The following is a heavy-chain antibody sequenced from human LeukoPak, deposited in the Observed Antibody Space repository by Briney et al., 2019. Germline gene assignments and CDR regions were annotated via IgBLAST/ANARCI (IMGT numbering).Heavy chain of an antibody. V-gene: IGHV3-30*18. CDR3: AKDQAYAVGY. D-gene: IGHD4-17*01. J-gene: IGHJ4*02. CDR2: ISYDGSNK. CDR1: GFTFSSYG. Sequence: PGGSLRLSCAASGFTFSSYGMHWVRQAPGKGLEWVAVISYDGSNKYYADSVKGRFTISRDNSKNTLYLQMNSLRAEDTAVYYCAKDQAYAVGYWGQGTLVTVSS.